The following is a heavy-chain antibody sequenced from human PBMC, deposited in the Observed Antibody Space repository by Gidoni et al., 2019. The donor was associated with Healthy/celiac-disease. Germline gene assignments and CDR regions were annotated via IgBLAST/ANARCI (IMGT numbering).Heavy chain of an antibody. V-gene: IGHV3-23*01. CDR2: ISGSGGRT. CDR3: AKATRPLIAAAGTYPPPSGMDV. D-gene: IGHD6-13*01. CDR1: GFTFSSYA. J-gene: IGHJ6*02. Sequence: EVQLLESGGGLVQPGGSLRLSCAASGFTFSSYAMSWVRQAPGKGLGLVSAISGSGGRTYYADSVKGRFTISRDNSKNTLYLQMNSLRAEDTAVYYCAKATRPLIAAAGTYPPPSGMDVWGQGTTVTVSS.